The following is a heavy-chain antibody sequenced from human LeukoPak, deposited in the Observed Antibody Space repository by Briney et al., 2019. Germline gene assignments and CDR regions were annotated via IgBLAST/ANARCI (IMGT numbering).Heavy chain of an antibody. CDR2: INAGSGDT. D-gene: IGHD6-13*01. V-gene: IGHV1-3*01. CDR3: ARTARIAATVGDYFDY. J-gene: IGHJ4*02. Sequence: VASVKVSCKASGYTFTIHAIHWVRQAPGQRPEWMGWINAGSGDTKCSQNLEGRVTITRDTSASTAYMELSSLKSEDTAVYYCARTARIAATVGDYFDYWGQGTLVTVSS. CDR1: GYTFTIHA.